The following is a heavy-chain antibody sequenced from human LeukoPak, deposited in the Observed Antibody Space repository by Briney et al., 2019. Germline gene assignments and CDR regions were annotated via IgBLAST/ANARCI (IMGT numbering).Heavy chain of an antibody. J-gene: IGHJ6*02. CDR1: GGSISSYY. Sequence: SETLSLTCTVSGGSISSYYWSWIRQPPGKGLEWIGYIYYSGSTNYNPSLKSRVTISVDTSKNQFSLKLSSVTAADTAVYYCARLAAAGSYDYYYGMDVWGQGTTVTVSS. CDR3: ARLAAAGSYDYYYGMDV. D-gene: IGHD6-13*01. V-gene: IGHV4-59*01. CDR2: IYYSGST.